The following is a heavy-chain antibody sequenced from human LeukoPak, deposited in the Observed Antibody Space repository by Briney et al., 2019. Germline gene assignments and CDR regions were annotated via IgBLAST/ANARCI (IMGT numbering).Heavy chain of an antibody. J-gene: IGHJ4*02. D-gene: IGHD4-23*01. Sequence: LETLSLTCTVSGGSISSSSYYWGWIRQPPGKGLEWIGSIYYSGSTYYNPSLKSRVTISVDTSKNQFSLKLSSVTAADTAVYYCASPGYGGNSGVIDYWGQGTLVTVSS. CDR1: GGSISSSSYY. CDR3: ASPGYGGNSGVIDY. CDR2: IYYSGST. V-gene: IGHV4-39*01.